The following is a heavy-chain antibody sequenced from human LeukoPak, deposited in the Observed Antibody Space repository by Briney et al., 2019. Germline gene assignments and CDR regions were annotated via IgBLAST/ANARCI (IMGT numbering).Heavy chain of an antibody. J-gene: IGHJ4*02. CDR1: RYTFTSYD. V-gene: IGHV1-8*01. D-gene: IGHD3-22*01. CDR3: ARLSQTPDYYSNGGYYYLGY. Sequence: ASVKVSCKTSRYTFTSYDINWVREAAGQGLEWMGWMNPNTGRTGFAQKFQGRLTMTRDTSISTAYMELSSLRSEDTAVYYCARLSQTPDYYSNGGYYYLGYWGQGTPVTVSS. CDR2: MNPNTGRT.